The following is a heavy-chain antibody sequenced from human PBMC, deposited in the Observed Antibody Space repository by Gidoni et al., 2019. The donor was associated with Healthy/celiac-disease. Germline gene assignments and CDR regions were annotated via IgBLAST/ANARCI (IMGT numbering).Heavy chain of an antibody. J-gene: IGHJ4*02. Sequence: QVQLVQSGAAVKKPGSAVKVSCKASGGTFSSYAIRWVRQAPGQGLEWMGGIIPICGTANYAQKFQGRVTITADEATSTAYMELSSLRSEDTAVYYCARVSAGYSTVADYWGQGTLVTVSS. CDR3: ARVSAGYSTVADY. D-gene: IGHD6-13*01. V-gene: IGHV1-69*01. CDR2: IIPICGTA. CDR1: GGTFSSYA.